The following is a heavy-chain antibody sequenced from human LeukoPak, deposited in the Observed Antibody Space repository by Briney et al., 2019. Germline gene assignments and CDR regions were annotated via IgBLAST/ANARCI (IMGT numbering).Heavy chain of an antibody. J-gene: IGHJ4*02. CDR3: ARHGDGYNPFDY. CDR2: IYYRGST. V-gene: IGHV4-39*01. D-gene: IGHD5-24*01. CDR1: GGSISSTSYY. Sequence: SETLSLTXTVSGGSISSTSYYWGWIRQPPGKGLDWIGSIYYRGSTYYNPSLMSRVTISLDTSKNQFSLTLRSVTAADTAVYYCARHGDGYNPFDYWGQGILVTVSS.